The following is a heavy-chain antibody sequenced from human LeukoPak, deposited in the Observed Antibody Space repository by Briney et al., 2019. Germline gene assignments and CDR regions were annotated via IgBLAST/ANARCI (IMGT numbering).Heavy chain of an antibody. J-gene: IGHJ4*02. Sequence: GESLKISCQASGYSFTSYWIGWVRQMPGKGLEWMGIIDPSDSETRYTPSFQGQVTIPADKSLSTAYLQWNSLKASDTAMYYCARQTAMGRSGDYWGQGTLVTVSS. V-gene: IGHV5-51*01. D-gene: IGHD5-18*01. CDR3: ARQTAMGRSGDY. CDR2: IDPSDSET. CDR1: GYSFTSYW.